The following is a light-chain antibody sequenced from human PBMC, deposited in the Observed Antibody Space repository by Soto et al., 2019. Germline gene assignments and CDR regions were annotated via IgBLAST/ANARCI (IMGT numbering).Light chain of an antibody. CDR1: QSISSYY. J-gene: IGKJ3*01. V-gene: IGKV3-20*01. Sequence: EIVFTQSPGTLSSSPGDRATLSCRASQSISSYYIAWHQQKPGQAPRLLNCGASTRATGIPDRFTGGGSGTYFTLSIRRLDPEDFAVYYCQQYSSSPISFGPRTKVDVK. CDR2: GAS. CDR3: QQYSSSPIS.